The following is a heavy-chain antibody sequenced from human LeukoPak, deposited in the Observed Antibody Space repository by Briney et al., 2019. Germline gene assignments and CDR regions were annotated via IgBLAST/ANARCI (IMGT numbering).Heavy chain of an antibody. D-gene: IGHD3-22*01. J-gene: IGHJ3*02. Sequence: KPSQTQSLICTVSGGSFSGGDYYGSWGRQPPGEGREWRVYIYYSGSTYYNPSLKSRLTISVHTSKNPFSLKLIYLTAARTAVYYCARAITYYYDSSGYYSGSRAFDIWGQGTMVTASS. CDR2: IYYSGST. CDR3: ARAITYYYDSSGYYSGSRAFDI. CDR1: GGSFSGGDYY. V-gene: IGHV4-30-4*01.